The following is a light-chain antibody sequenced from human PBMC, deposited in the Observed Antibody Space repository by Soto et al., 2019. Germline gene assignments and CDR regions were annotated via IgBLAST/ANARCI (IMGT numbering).Light chain of an antibody. Sequence: DIQMTQSPSSRSASVGDRVTITCRARQGISNFLAWYQQKPRKVPKLLIYDASTLQSGVPSRFSGSGSGTDFTLTISSLQPEDVATDYCQKYNSAPQAFGQGTKLEI. J-gene: IGKJ1*01. CDR1: QGISNF. V-gene: IGKV1-27*01. CDR2: DAS. CDR3: QKYNSAPQA.